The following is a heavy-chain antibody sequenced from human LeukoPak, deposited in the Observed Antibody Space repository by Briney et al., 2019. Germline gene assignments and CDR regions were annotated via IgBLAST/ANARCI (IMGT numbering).Heavy chain of an antibody. Sequence: GGSLRLSCAASGFTFSSYWMHWVRQAPGKGLVWVSRINSDGSSTSYADSVKGRFTISRDNAKNTLYLQMNSLRAEDTGVYYCARAPPYYYYGMDVWGQGTTVTVSS. CDR3: ARAPPYYYYGMDV. CDR2: INSDGSST. CDR1: GFTFSSYW. V-gene: IGHV3-74*01. J-gene: IGHJ6*02.